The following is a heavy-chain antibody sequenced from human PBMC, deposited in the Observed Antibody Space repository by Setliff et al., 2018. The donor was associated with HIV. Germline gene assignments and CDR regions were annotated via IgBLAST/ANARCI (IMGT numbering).Heavy chain of an antibody. CDR3: AKGVAGLQYYYYYMDV. Sequence: LSLTCTVSGDSISRSSYYWGWIRQPPGKGLEWIGNIYYIGITNYYPSLESRVTISVDTSKNQFSLKVNSVTAADTAVYYCAKGVAGLQYYYYYMDVWGKGTTVTVSS. CDR1: GDSISRSSYY. V-gene: IGHV4-39*01. CDR2: IYYIGIT. J-gene: IGHJ6*03. D-gene: IGHD6-19*01.